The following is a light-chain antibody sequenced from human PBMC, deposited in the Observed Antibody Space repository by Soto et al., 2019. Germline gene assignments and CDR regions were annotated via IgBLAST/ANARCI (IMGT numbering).Light chain of an antibody. Sequence: QSALTQPPSASGTPGQRVTISCSGSSSNIGSNYVYWYQQLPGTAPKLLIYRNNQRPSGVPDRFSGSKSGTSASLAISGLRSEDEADYYCAAWDDSLSGVVFGGGTKVIVL. V-gene: IGLV1-47*01. J-gene: IGLJ2*01. CDR2: RNN. CDR3: AAWDDSLSGVV. CDR1: SSNIGSNY.